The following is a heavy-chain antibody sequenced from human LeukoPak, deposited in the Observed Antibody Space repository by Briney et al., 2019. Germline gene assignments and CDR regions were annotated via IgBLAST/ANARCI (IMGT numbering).Heavy chain of an antibody. CDR1: VGSITNYY. CDR3: AREIGYSYHI. Sequence: SETLSLTCTVSVGSITNYYWTWIRQPPGKGLEWIGYIYYTGSTNYNPSLKSRVTMSVDTPKNQFSLKLGSVTAADTAVYYCAREIGYSYHIWGQGTLVTVSS. J-gene: IGHJ4*02. V-gene: IGHV4-59*01. D-gene: IGHD5-18*01. CDR2: IYYTGST.